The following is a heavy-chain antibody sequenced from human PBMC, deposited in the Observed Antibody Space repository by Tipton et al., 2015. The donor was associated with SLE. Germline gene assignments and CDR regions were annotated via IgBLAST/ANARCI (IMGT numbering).Heavy chain of an antibody. D-gene: IGHD4-11*01. CDR1: GYTFTTYY. J-gene: IGHJ4*02. CDR3: AAYINYPAY. Sequence: SGPEVKKPGASVRVSCKASGYTFTTYYIHWVRQAPGQGLEWMGRIILILGETDYAQKFQGRVTISADTSTSTIHMELISLTSEDTALYFCAAYINYPAYWGQGSLVTVSS. CDR2: IILILGET. V-gene: IGHV1-46*01.